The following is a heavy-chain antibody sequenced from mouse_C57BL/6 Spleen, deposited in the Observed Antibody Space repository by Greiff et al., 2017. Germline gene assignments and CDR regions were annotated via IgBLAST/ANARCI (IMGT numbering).Heavy chain of an antibody. CDR1: GFSLTSYG. CDR3: DRTEKYRNPFAY. CDR2: IWSGGST. J-gene: IGHJ3*01. V-gene: IGHV2-2*01. Sequence: VQLQQSGPGLVQPSQSLSITCPVSGFSLTSYGVPWVRQSPGQGLAWLGVIWSGGSTGYTAAFISSLSISKNKSTSQVSIKMNRLQAEDTAIYDCDRTEKYRNPFAYWGQGTLVTVSA. D-gene: IGHD2-5*01.